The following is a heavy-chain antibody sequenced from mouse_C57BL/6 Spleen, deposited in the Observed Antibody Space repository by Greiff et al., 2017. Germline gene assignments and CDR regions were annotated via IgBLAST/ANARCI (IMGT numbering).Heavy chain of an antibody. CDR2: IDPETGGT. CDR1: GYTFNDYE. V-gene: IGHV1-15*01. Sequence: QVQLQQSGAELVRPGASVTLSCKASGYTFNDYEMHWVKQTPVHGLEWIGAIDPETGGTAYNQKFKGKAILTADKSSSTAYMELRSLTSEDSAVYYGTRSMTAQATDYWGQGTTLTVSS. J-gene: IGHJ2*01. D-gene: IGHD3-2*02. CDR3: TRSMTAQATDY.